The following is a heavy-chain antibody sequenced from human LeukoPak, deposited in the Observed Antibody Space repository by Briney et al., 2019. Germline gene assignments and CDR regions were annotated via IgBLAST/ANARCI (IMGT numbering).Heavy chain of an antibody. CDR3: TTDLGTYYHGSQRLIPIDY. Sequence: PGGSLRLSCAASGFTFSNAWMSWVRQAPGKGLEWVGRIKSKTDGGTTDYAEPVRGRFTISRDDSKSAVYLQMNSLKIEDTAVYYCTTDLGTYYHGSQRLIPIDYWGQGTLVTVSS. J-gene: IGHJ4*02. D-gene: IGHD3-10*01. V-gene: IGHV3-15*01. CDR2: IKSKTDGGTT. CDR1: GFTFSNAW.